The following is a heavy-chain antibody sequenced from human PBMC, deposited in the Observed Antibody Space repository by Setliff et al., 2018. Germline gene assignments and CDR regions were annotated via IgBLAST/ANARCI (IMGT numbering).Heavy chain of an antibody. D-gene: IGHD3-22*01. CDR3: ARDADYYDSSENPIVDY. Sequence: ASVKVFCKASGYTFTKYGITWVRQAPGQGLEWMGYINTYNGDTYYAQKLQGRVTMTTDTSTSTAYMDLRSLRSDDTAVYYCARDADYYDSSENPIVDYWGQGTLVTVSS. CDR1: GYTFTKYG. CDR2: INTYNGDT. J-gene: IGHJ4*02. V-gene: IGHV1-18*01.